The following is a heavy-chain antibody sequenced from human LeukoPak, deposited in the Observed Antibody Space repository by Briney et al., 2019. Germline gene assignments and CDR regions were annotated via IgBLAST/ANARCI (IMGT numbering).Heavy chain of an antibody. CDR1: GGSISSFY. CDR3: ARRNWNYWYFDL. D-gene: IGHD1-20*01. Sequence: PSETLSLTCTVSGGSISSFYWSWIRQPAGKGLEWIGRIYSSGSINYNPSLNSRVTMSVDTSKNQFPLKLSSVTAADTAVYYCARRNWNYWYFDLWGRGTLVTVSS. CDR2: IYSSGSI. J-gene: IGHJ2*01. V-gene: IGHV4-4*07.